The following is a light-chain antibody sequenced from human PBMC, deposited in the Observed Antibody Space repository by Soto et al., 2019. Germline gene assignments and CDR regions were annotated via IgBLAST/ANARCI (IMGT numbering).Light chain of an antibody. CDR1: QGISNY. CDR2: AAS. CDR3: QQYHSYPHT. V-gene: IGKV1-16*02. J-gene: IGKJ4*01. Sequence: DIQMTQSPSSLSASIGDRVTITCRASQGISNYVAWFQLKPGKAPKSLISAASSLQSGVPSKFSGSGSGTDFTLTINSLQPEDCATYYCQQYHSYPHTFGGGTKVEIK.